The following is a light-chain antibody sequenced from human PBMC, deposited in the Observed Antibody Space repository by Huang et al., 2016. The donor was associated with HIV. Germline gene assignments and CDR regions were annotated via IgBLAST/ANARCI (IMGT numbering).Light chain of an antibody. CDR1: QGISNT. J-gene: IGKJ4*01. Sequence: QLTQSPSSLSASVGDRVTIPCRASQGISNTLAWDQQKPGKAPKLLIYDAASLQTGSPSRFSGSGYGTDFTLTISSLQPEDCATYYCQQFNHYPLTFGGGTKVEIE. CDR2: DAA. CDR3: QQFNHYPLT. V-gene: IGKV1D-13*01.